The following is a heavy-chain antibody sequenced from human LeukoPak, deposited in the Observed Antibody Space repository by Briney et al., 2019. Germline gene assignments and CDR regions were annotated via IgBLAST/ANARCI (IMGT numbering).Heavy chain of an antibody. Sequence: ASVKVSCKASGYTFTSYDINWVRQATGQGLEWMGWMNPNSGNTGYAQKFQGRVTTTRNTSISTAYMELSSLRSEDTAVYYCARDISRLRPINYMDVWGKGTTVTLSS. CDR3: ARDISRLRPINYMDV. CDR2: MNPNSGNT. V-gene: IGHV1-8*01. CDR1: GYTFTSYD. J-gene: IGHJ6*03. D-gene: IGHD4-17*01.